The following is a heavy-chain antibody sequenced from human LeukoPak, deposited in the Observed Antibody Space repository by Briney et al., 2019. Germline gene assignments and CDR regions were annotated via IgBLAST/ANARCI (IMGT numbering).Heavy chain of an antibody. CDR3: ARDLDGSGSYYTDY. CDR2: ISAYNGNT. D-gene: IGHD3-10*01. J-gene: IGHJ4*02. Sequence: ASVKVSCKASAYTFSNYGFNWVRQDPGQGLEWMGWISAYNGNTKYAQKLQGRFTMSTDTSTSTAYMELRSLTSDDTAVYYCARDLDGSGSYYTDYWGQGTLVTVSS. CDR1: AYTFSNYG. V-gene: IGHV1-18*01.